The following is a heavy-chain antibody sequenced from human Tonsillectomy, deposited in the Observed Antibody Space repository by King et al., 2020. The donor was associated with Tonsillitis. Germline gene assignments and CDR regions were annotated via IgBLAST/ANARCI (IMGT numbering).Heavy chain of an antibody. CDR2: ISAYNGDT. CDR1: GYTFTSYG. D-gene: IGHD3-22*01. Sequence: QLVQSGAEVKKPGASVKVSCKASGYTFTSYGISWVRQAPGQGLEWMGGISAYNGDTNYAQKLQGRVSMTTDTSTSTVYMDLRSLRSDETAVYYCARDPLLYYDSSGQSAFDIWGQGTMVTVSS. CDR3: ARDPLLYYDSSGQSAFDI. J-gene: IGHJ3*02. V-gene: IGHV1-18*01.